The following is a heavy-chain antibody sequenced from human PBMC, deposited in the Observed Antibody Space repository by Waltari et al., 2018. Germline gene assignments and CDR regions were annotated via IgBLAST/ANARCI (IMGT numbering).Heavy chain of an antibody. CDR1: GFTFSSSG. CDR3: ARDLAAVAGLDY. V-gene: IGHV3-33*01. Sequence: QVQLVESGGGVVQPGRSLRLSCAASGFTFSSSGMHWVRQAPGKGLEWVAVIWYDGSNKYYADSVKGRFTISRDNSKNTLYLQMNSLRAEDTAVYYCARDLAAVAGLDYWGQGTLVTVSS. D-gene: IGHD6-19*01. CDR2: IWYDGSNK. J-gene: IGHJ4*02.